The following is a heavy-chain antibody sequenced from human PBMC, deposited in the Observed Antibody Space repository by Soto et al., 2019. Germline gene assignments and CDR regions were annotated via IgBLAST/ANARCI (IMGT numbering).Heavy chain of an antibody. CDR3: ARDYLGSGWPRIGFDV. V-gene: IGHV3-53*02. Sequence: EVQLEETGGGLVQPGGSLRLSCEASGFTVNSNHMSWVRQAPGKGLEWVSLIYSAGRTHYADSVKGRFTVSRANSENRLFLQVNNPEGGDTAVYYCARDYLGSGWPRIGFDVWGLGTMVTVSS. CDR2: IYSAGRT. D-gene: IGHD6-25*01. J-gene: IGHJ3*01. CDR1: GFTVNSNH.